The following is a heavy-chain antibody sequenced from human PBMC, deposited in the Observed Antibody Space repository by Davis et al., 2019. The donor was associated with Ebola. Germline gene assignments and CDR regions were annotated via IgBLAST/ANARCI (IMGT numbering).Heavy chain of an antibody. D-gene: IGHD4-11*01. CDR2: IYYGGTT. CDR3: ARTPQYTNYGSYFDS. CDR1: GGSLSGYY. J-gene: IGHJ4*02. V-gene: IGHV4-59*01. Sequence: SETLSLTCAVYGGSLSGYYWSWIRQPPGKGLEWIGNIYYGGTTNYNPSLKSRVTISGDTSKNQFSLNVNSVTAADTAMYYCARTPQYTNYGSYFDSWGQGALVTVSS.